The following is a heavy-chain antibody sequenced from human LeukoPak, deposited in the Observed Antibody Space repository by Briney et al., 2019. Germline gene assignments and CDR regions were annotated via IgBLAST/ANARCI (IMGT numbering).Heavy chain of an antibody. D-gene: IGHD3-10*01. CDR3: ARAVRDMVRGVLAFYFDY. CDR2: INRDGSST. V-gene: IGHV3-74*01. CDR1: GFTFSSYW. Sequence: GGSLRLSCAASGFTFSSYWMHWVRQAPGKGLVWVSRINRDGSSTSYADSVKGRFTISRDNAKNTLYMQMNSLRAEDTAVYYCARAVRDMVRGVLAFYFDYWGQGTLVTVSS. J-gene: IGHJ4*02.